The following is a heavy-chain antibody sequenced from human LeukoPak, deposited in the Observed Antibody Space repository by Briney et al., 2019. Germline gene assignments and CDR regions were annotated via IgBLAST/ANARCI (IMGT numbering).Heavy chain of an antibody. Sequence: GGSLRLSCVASGFTFSSHTMNWVRQAPGKGLEWVSSISSSSIYKYYADSMKGRFTISRDNAKNSLFLQIDSLRGEDTAVYYCARDPPFYDSSGYYAYWGQGTLVTVSS. CDR3: ARDPPFYDSSGYYAY. CDR1: GFTFSSHT. D-gene: IGHD3-22*01. J-gene: IGHJ4*02. V-gene: IGHV3-21*01. CDR2: ISSSSIYK.